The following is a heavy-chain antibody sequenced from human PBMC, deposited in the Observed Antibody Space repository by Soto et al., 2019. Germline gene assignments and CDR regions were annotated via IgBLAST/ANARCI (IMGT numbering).Heavy chain of an antibody. CDR2: MNPNSGNT. CDR1: GYTFTSYD. CDR3: ARGVLRITIFGVVTRYNWFDP. V-gene: IGHV1-8*01. D-gene: IGHD3-3*01. J-gene: IGHJ5*02. Sequence: ASVKVSCKASGYTFTSYDINWVRQATGQGLEWMGWMNPNSGNTGYAQKFQGRVTMTRNTSISTAYMELSSLRSEDTAVYYCARGVLRITIFGVVTRYNWFDPWGQGTLVTVSS.